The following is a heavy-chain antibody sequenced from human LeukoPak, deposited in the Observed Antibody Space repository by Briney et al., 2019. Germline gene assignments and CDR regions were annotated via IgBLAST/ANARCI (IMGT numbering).Heavy chain of an antibody. J-gene: IGHJ4*02. CDR3: ITDKPYRGPRTFDY. CDR1: GFIFSNAW. D-gene: IGHD1-26*01. V-gene: IGHV3-15*01. Sequence: GGSLRLSCAGTGFIFSNAWMGWVRQAPGKGLEWVGRMKSIVDGGTTDYAATVKGRFAISRDDSKTTLFLQMHSLKTEDTAVYYCITDKPYRGPRTFDYWGQGTLVTVSS. CDR2: MKSIVDGGTT.